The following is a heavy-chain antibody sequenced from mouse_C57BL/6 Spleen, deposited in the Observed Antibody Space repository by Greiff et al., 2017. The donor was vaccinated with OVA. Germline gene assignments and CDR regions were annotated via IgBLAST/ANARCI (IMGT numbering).Heavy chain of an antibody. CDR1: GYTFTDYN. D-gene: IGHD2-5*01. CDR2: INPNNGGT. V-gene: IGHV1-18*01. CDR3: ARGPWPSYYSNYEAMDY. Sequence: EVQLQQSGPELVKPGASVKIPCKASGYTFTDYNMDWVKQSHGKSLEWIGDINPNNGGTIYNQKFKGKATLTVDKSSSTAYMELRSLTSEDTAVYYCARGPWPSYYSNYEAMDYWGQGTSVTVSS. J-gene: IGHJ4*01.